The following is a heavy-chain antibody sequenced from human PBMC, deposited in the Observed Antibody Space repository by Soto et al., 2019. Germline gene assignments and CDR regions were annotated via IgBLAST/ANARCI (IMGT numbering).Heavy chain of an antibody. V-gene: IGHV1-18*01. Sequence: ASVKVSCKASGYTFTSYGISWVRQAPGQGLEWMGWIIANHGETNYAKKLQGRFTIVVDTSTSTAYMELNSLRYEDTAVYYCARDKGYCSDTSCPDFDYWGQGTLVTVSS. CDR2: IIANHGET. J-gene: IGHJ4*02. CDR1: GYTFTSYG. D-gene: IGHD2-15*01. CDR3: ARDKGYCSDTSCPDFDY.